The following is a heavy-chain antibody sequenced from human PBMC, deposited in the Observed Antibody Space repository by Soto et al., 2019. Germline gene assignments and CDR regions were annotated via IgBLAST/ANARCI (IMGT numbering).Heavy chain of an antibody. CDR3: ARDSPSGSWYIDY. J-gene: IGHJ4*02. CDR1: GFTFSSYA. CDR2: ISYDGSNK. V-gene: IGHV3-30-3*01. D-gene: IGHD6-13*01. Sequence: QVQLVESGGGVFQLGGSLGLSCAASGFTFSSYARPWVRQAPGRGLGWVAVISYDGSNKYYADSVKGRFTISRDNSKNTLYLQMNSLRAEDTAVYYCARDSPSGSWYIDYWGQGTLVTVSS.